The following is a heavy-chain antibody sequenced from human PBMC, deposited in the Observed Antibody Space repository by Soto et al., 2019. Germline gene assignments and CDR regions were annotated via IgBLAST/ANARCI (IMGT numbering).Heavy chain of an antibody. CDR2: ISHTSHYM. J-gene: IGHJ2*01. CDR3: AKTVGLGPFGHFTL. CDR1: GFTFSDAY. V-gene: IGHV3-11*05. Sequence: QEQLVESGGGLVKPGGSLRLSCAASGFTFSDAYMSWIRQAPGKGLEGVSYISHTSHYMKYSDSGEGRFTVSRDNAKNSLYLHMNSLRAEDTAVYYCAKTVGLGPFGHFTLWGRGTLVIVSS. D-gene: IGHD1-26*01.